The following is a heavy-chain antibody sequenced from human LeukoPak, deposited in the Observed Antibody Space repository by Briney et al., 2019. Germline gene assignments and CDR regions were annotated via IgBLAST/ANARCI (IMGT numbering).Heavy chain of an antibody. V-gene: IGHV1-46*01. CDR3: ARGRGVHDSHTYDYFDY. J-gene: IGHJ4*02. D-gene: IGHD3-22*01. CDR2: INPAGGST. CDR1: GYIFTAYY. Sequence: ASVKVSCKASGYIFTAYYIHWLRQAPGQGLEWMGIINPAGGSTTYAQKFQGSRLTLTRDTSTSTVYMELSSLRSEDTAVYYCARGRGVHDSHTYDYFDYWGQGSLVTVSS.